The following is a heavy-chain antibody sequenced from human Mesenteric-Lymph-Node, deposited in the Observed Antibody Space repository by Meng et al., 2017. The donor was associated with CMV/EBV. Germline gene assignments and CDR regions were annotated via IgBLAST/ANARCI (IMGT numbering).Heavy chain of an antibody. CDR1: GFAFSDFA. J-gene: IGHJ4*02. V-gene: IGHV3-30*04. Sequence: AAAGFAFSDFAMQWVRPAPGKGLEWVALISYDGSNRYYADSVKGRFTISRDNSKNTVLLQMNSLRAEDTAVYYCARVDYSSSSRGAYWGQGTLVTVSS. D-gene: IGHD4-11*01. CDR2: ISYDGSNR. CDR3: ARVDYSSSSRGAY.